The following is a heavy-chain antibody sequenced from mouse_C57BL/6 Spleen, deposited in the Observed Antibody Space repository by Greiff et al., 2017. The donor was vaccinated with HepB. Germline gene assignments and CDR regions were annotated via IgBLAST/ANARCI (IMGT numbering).Heavy chain of an antibody. V-gene: IGHV1-80*01. CDR1: GYAFSSYW. J-gene: IGHJ4*01. CDR3: AREGDYGSSYSYAMDY. D-gene: IGHD1-1*01. Sequence: QVQLQQSGAELVKPGASVKISCKASGYAFSSYWMNWVEQRPGKGLEWIGQIYPGDGDTNYNGKFKGKATLTADKSSSTAYMQLSSLTSEDSAVYFCAREGDYGSSYSYAMDYWGQGTSVTVSS. CDR2: IYPGDGDT.